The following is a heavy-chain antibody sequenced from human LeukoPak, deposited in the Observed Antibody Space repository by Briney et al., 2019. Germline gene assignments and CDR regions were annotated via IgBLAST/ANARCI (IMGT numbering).Heavy chain of an antibody. CDR2: ISYDGSNK. CDR1: GFTFSNYA. D-gene: IGHD3-22*01. V-gene: IGHV3-30-3*01. Sequence: GGSLRLSCAASGFTFSNYAMTWVRQAPGKGLEWVALISYDGSNKYYADSVKGRFTISRDNSKSTLYLQMNSLRAEDTAVFYCARETYYYDSSGHFDYWGQGTLVTVSS. CDR3: ARETYYYDSSGHFDY. J-gene: IGHJ4*02.